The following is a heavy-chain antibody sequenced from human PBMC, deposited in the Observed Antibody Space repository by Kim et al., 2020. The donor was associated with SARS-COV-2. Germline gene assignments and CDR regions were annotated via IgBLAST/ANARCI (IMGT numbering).Heavy chain of an antibody. CDR3: ARDLESGNYLLY. D-gene: IGHD1-1*01. J-gene: IGHJ4*02. Sequence: YAPKFQGRVTMTRETSTSTVYMELNSLSSEDTAVYYCARDLESGNYLLYWGQGTLVTVSS. V-gene: IGHV1-46*01.